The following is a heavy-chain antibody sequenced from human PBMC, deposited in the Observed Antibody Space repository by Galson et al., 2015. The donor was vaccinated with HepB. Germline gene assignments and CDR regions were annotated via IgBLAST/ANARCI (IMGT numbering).Heavy chain of an antibody. V-gene: IGHV1-18*04. CDR1: GYSFTTNG. CDR2: ISANSGKT. Sequence: VSCKASGYSFTTNGISWVRQAPGQGLEWMGWISANSGKTNYAQKYQNRVTLTRDTATSTVHMELRSLRSDDTAVYYCARDHRWYFDYWGQGSLVTVSS. CDR3: ARDHRWYFDY. D-gene: IGHD2-15*01. J-gene: IGHJ4*02.